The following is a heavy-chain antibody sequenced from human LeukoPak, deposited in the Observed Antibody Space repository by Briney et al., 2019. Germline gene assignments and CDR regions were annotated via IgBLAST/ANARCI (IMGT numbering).Heavy chain of an antibody. CDR2: IYYSGST. CDR1: GGSISSGGYY. V-gene: IGHV4-31*03. D-gene: IGHD5-12*01. J-gene: IGHJ4*02. CDR3: ASGSIVAGNY. Sequence: SETLSLTCTVSGGSISSGGYYWSWIRQHPGQGMEWIGYIYYSGSTYYNPSLKSRVTISVDTSKNQFSLKLSSVTAADTAVYYCASGSIVAGNYWGQGTLVTVSS.